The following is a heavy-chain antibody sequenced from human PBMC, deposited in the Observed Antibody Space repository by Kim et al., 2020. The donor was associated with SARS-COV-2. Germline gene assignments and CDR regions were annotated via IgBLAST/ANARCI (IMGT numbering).Heavy chain of an antibody. CDR3: AREAGIAARSRGPGGY. CDR2: ISSSSSYI. J-gene: IGHJ4*02. Sequence: GGSLRLSCAASGFTFSSYSMNWVRQAPGKGLEWVSSISSSSSYIYYADSVKGRFIISRDNAKNSLYLQMNSLRAEDTAVYYCAREAGIAARSRGPGGYWGQGTLVTVSS. CDR1: GFTFSSYS. V-gene: IGHV3-21*01. D-gene: IGHD6-13*01.